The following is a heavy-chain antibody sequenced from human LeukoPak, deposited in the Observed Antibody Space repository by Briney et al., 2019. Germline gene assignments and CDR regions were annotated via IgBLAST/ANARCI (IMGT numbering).Heavy chain of an antibody. V-gene: IGHV3-49*04. CDR3: TRGGRFRGYFDY. Sequence: PGGSLRLSCAASGFTFSSYEMSWVRQAPGKGLEWVGFIRSKAYGGTTEYAASVKGRFTISRDDSKSIAYLQMNSLKTEDTAVYYCTRGGRFRGYFDYWGQGTLVTVSS. D-gene: IGHD3-3*01. CDR1: GFTFSSYE. CDR2: IRSKAYGGTT. J-gene: IGHJ4*02.